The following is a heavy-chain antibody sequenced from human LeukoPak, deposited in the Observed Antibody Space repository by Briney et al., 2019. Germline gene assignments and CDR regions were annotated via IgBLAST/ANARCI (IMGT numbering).Heavy chain of an antibody. Sequence: GGSLRLSCAASGFTFSDYYMSWIRQAPGKGLEWVSYISNTGSTTQYADSVKGRFTISRDNAKNSLHLQMNSLRAEDTAVYYCARSRYNWNDWFDPWGQGTLVTVSS. V-gene: IGHV3-11*04. J-gene: IGHJ5*02. CDR3: ARSRYNWNDWFDP. CDR1: GFTFSDYY. CDR2: ISNTGSTT. D-gene: IGHD1-1*01.